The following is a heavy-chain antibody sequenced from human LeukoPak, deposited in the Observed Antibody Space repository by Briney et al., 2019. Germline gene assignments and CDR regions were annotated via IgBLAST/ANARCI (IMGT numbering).Heavy chain of an antibody. CDR3: AREAPDCSNTSCPPVFDY. J-gene: IGHJ4*02. Sequence: ASVKVSCKASGYTFTSYYMHWVRQAPGQGLEWMGIINPSGGSTSYAQKFQGRVTMTRDMSTSTVYMELSSLRSEDTAVYYCAREAPDCSNTSCPPVFDYWGQGTLVTVSS. D-gene: IGHD2-2*01. V-gene: IGHV1-46*01. CDR2: INPSGGST. CDR1: GYTFTSYY.